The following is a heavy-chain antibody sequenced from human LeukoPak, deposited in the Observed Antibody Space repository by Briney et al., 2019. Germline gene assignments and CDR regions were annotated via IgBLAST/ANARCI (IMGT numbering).Heavy chain of an antibody. CDR3: ARIPVTSYGDFDN. CDR1: GYTFTDYY. Sequence: GASVKVSCKASGYTFTDYYMHWVRQAPGQGLQWMRWIDAKSGGTTIAQNFQGRVTMTRDTSVSTAYMELSSLKSDDTAIFYCARIPVTSYGDFDNWGQGTLVTVSS. D-gene: IGHD2/OR15-2a*01. V-gene: IGHV1-2*02. CDR2: IDAKSGGT. J-gene: IGHJ4*02.